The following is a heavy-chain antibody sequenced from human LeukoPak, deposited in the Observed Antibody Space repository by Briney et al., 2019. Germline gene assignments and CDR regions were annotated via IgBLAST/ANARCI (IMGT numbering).Heavy chain of an antibody. CDR1: GGSISGYY. Sequence: SETLSLTCTVSGGSISGYYWSWIRQPAGKRLEWIGRIYTSGGNNYNPSLNSRVTMPLDTSKNQFSLKLSSVTAADTAVYYCARHPDYSNYVSWFDPWGQGTLVTVSS. D-gene: IGHD4-11*01. CDR3: ARHPDYSNYVSWFDP. J-gene: IGHJ5*02. CDR2: IYTSGGN. V-gene: IGHV4-4*07.